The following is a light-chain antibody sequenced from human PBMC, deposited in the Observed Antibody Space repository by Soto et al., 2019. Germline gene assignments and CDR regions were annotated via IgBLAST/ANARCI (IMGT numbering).Light chain of an antibody. CDR2: GAS. J-gene: IGKJ4*01. V-gene: IGKV3-15*01. CDR1: QSVSSN. CDR3: QQYGSFT. Sequence: EIVMTQSPATLSVSPGDRATLSCRASQSVSSNLAWYQQKPGQAPRLLIYGASTRATGIPARFSGSGSGTDFTLTISRLEPEDFAVYYCQQYGSFTFGGGTKVDI.